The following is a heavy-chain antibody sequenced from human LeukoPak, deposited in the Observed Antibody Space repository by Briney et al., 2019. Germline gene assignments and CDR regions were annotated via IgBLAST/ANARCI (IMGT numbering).Heavy chain of an antibody. J-gene: IGHJ4*02. CDR1: GVSIKTCCYY. CDR2: KYYSGST. CDR3: ARCLSYAFDFTI. D-gene: IGHD3-16*01. V-gene: IGHV4-61*01. Sequence: SETLSLTCAISGVSIKTCCYYWRWIRQPPGKGLEWIGYKYYSGSTRYNSSLRSRLTISLDTSKNQFSLRLSSVTAADTAVYYCARCLSYAFDFTIWGAGTLVIVSS.